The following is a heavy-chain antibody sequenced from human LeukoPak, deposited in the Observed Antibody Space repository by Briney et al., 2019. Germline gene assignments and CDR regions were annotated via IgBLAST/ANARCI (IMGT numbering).Heavy chain of an antibody. J-gene: IGHJ6*02. V-gene: IGHV3-53*01. Sequence: PGGSLRLSCAASGFTVSSNYMSWVRQAPGKGLEWVSVIYSGGSTYYADSVKGRFAISRDNSKNTLYLQMNSLRAEDTAVYYCARGGLAVADTLYYYYGMDVWGQGTTVTVSS. CDR1: GFTVSSNY. CDR2: IYSGGST. D-gene: IGHD6-19*01. CDR3: ARGGLAVADTLYYYYGMDV.